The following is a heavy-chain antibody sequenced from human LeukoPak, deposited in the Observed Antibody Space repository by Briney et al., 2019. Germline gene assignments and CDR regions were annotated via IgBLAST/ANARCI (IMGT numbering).Heavy chain of an antibody. CDR2: MNVKTGAT. J-gene: IGHJ5*02. Sequence: ASVTVSCKASGYTFTDYYIHWVPQAPGHRLEWLGWMNVKTGATSSAQKLPGRFTMTRDTSIGTASREFSSLTSDDTAVYYCARDHLLFRQPPNWFDPWGQGTLVTVSS. CDR3: ARDHLLFRQPPNWFDP. D-gene: IGHD1-14*01. CDR1: GYTFTDYY. V-gene: IGHV1-2*02.